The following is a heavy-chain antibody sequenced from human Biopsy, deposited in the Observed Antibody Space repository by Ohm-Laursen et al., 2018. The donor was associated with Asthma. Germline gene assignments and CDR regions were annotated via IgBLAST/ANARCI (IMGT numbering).Heavy chain of an antibody. Sequence: LSLTCAASGFTFSNYAMSWVRQAPGKGLEWVSVIYSGGTSHTADSVRGRFTISRDFSKNTLHLQMHSLRVEDTAVYYCARGDSSGWSHYYFDYWGQGTLVTVSS. CDR3: ARGDSSGWSHYYFDY. CDR1: GFTFSNYA. V-gene: IGHV3-23*03. J-gene: IGHJ4*02. CDR2: IYSGGTS. D-gene: IGHD6-19*01.